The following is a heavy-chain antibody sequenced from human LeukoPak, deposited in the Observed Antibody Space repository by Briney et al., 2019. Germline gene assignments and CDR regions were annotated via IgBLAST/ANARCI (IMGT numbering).Heavy chain of an antibody. Sequence: PGGSLRLSCAASGFTLNKYWMHWVRQAPGKGLVWVSRINIDGSSISYADSVKGRFTISRDNSKNTLYLQMNSLRAEDTAVYYCAKDQAPTEQDSSGWSNWGQGTLVTVSS. CDR2: INIDGSSI. J-gene: IGHJ4*02. V-gene: IGHV3-74*01. D-gene: IGHD6-19*01. CDR3: AKDQAPTEQDSSGWSN. CDR1: GFTLNKYW.